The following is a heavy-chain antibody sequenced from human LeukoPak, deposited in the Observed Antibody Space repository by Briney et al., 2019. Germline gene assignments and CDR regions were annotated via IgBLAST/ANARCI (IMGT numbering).Heavy chain of an antibody. D-gene: IGHD6-13*01. CDR3: ARDGRGAAAADDPLDI. CDR1: GNTLTDLS. Sequence: ASVKVSCKVSGNTLTDLSIHWVRQAPEKGLDWMGGFDPEDAEVIYAEKFQDRVTMTEDPSTDTAYLELSSLRSEDTAVYYCARDGRGAAAADDPLDIWGQGTTVTVSS. J-gene: IGHJ3*02. V-gene: IGHV1-24*01. CDR2: FDPEDAEV.